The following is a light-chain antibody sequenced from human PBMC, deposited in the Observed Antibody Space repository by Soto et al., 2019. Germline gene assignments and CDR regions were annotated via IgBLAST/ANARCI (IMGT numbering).Light chain of an antibody. Sequence: EIVLTQSPGTLSLSLGERATLSCRASQSVSSNYLAWYQHKPGQAPRLLIYGASTRATGIPDRFSGGGSGTDFTLTISRLEPEDFAVYYCQQYGSSGTFGQGTKVDI. V-gene: IGKV3-20*01. CDR2: GAS. CDR1: QSVSSNY. CDR3: QQYGSSGT. J-gene: IGKJ1*01.